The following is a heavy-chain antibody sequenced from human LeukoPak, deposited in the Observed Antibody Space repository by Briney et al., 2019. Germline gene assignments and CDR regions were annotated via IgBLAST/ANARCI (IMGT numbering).Heavy chain of an antibody. V-gene: IGHV3-21*01. CDR2: ISSSSSYI. D-gene: IGHD1-1*01. CDR1: GFTLSSYS. Sequence: VGTLRLSCAASGFTLSSYSMNWVRQAPGKGLEWVSSISSSSSYIYYADSVKGRFTISSDNAKNSLYLQMNSLRAEDTAVYYCARAYGRPWFYFDYWGQGTLVTVSS. CDR3: ARAYGRPWFYFDY. J-gene: IGHJ4*02.